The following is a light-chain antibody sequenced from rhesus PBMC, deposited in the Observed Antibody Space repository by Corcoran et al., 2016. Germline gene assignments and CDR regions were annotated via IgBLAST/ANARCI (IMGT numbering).Light chain of an antibody. Sequence: DIQMTQSPSALSASVGDRVTISCRASQNIYSNLAWYQQKPGKAPNLRIYAASSLQTGIPSRFSGIGSGTDFTLTISSLQPEDSAAYYCQHYYDNPLTFGGGTKVELK. CDR2: AAS. CDR3: QHYYDNPLT. CDR1: QNIYSN. V-gene: IGKV1S12*01. J-gene: IGKJ4*01.